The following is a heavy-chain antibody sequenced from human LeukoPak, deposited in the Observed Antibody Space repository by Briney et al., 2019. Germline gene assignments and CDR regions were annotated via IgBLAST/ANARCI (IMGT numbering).Heavy chain of an antibody. CDR3: ARVSVKWAWFDP. CDR2: IYYSGST. D-gene: IGHD1-26*01. Sequence: SETLSLTCTVSGGYISSSSYYWGWIRQPPGKGLEWIGSIYYSGSTYYNPSLKGRVTISVDTSKNQFSLKLSSVTAADTAVYYCARVSVKWAWFDPWGQGTLVTVSS. J-gene: IGHJ5*02. V-gene: IGHV4-39*07. CDR1: GGYISSSSYY.